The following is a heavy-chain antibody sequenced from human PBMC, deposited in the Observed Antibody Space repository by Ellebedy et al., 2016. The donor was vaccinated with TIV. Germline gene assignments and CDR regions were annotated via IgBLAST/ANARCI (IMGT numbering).Heavy chain of an antibody. V-gene: IGHV3-30*01. D-gene: IGHD3-22*01. CDR3: ARVRTPFKVVPRAFDI. J-gene: IGHJ3*02. CDR2: TSYAGKNE. CDR1: GFTFSSYA. Sequence: PGGSLRLSCAASGFTFSSYAMHWVRQAPGKGLEWVAVTSYAGKNENYADPVRGRFTISRDTSKNTVYLQMNSLRVEDTAVYYCARVRTPFKVVPRAFDIWGQGTTVTVSS.